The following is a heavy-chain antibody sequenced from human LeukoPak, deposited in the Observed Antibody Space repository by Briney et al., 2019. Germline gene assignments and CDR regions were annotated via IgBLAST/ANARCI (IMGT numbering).Heavy chain of an antibody. CDR1: GITLSNYG. V-gene: IGHV3-23*01. J-gene: IGHJ4*02. Sequence: SRGSLRLSCAVSGITLSNYGMSWGRQAPGKGLEWVAGISDRGSRTNYADSVKGRFTISTDHPKNTLYLQMSSLRVEDTAVDFCAKRGVVIRVILVGFHKEAYYFDSWGQGALVTVSS. CDR3: AKRGVVIRVILVGFHKEAYYFDS. D-gene: IGHD3-22*01. CDR2: ISDRGSRT.